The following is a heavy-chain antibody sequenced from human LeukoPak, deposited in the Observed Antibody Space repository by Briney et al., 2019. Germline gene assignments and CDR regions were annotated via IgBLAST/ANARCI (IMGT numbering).Heavy chain of an antibody. CDR3: ARDTVTTGSDAFDI. V-gene: IGHV4-4*07. CDR2: IYTSGST. CDR1: GGSISSYY. Sequence: SETLSLTCTVSGGSISSYYWSWIRQPAGKGLEWIRRIYTSGSTNYNPSLKSRVTMSVDTSKKQFSLKLSSVTAADTAVYYCARDTVTTGSDAFDIWGQGTMVTVSS. J-gene: IGHJ3*02. D-gene: IGHD4-17*01.